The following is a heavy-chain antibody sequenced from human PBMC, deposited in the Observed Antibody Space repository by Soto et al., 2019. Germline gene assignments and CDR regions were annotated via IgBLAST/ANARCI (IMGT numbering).Heavy chain of an antibody. Sequence: SETLSLTCAVYGGSFSGYYWSWIRQPPGKGLEWIGEINHSGSTNYNPSLKSRVTISVDTSKNQFSLKLSSVTAADTAVYYCARDSLLWFGESGGMDVWGQGTTVTVSS. V-gene: IGHV4-34*01. J-gene: IGHJ6*02. CDR1: GGSFSGYY. CDR2: INHSGST. D-gene: IGHD3-10*01. CDR3: ARDSLLWFGESGGMDV.